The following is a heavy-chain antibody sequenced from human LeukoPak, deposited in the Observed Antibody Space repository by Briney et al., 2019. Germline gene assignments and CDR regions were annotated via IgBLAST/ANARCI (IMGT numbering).Heavy chain of an antibody. J-gene: IGHJ5*02. V-gene: IGHV1-46*01. CDR3: ARSWVVVYSYGRRNWFDP. CDR2: INPSGGST. CDR1: GYTFTSYY. D-gene: IGHD5-18*01. Sequence: GASVKVSCKASGYTFTSYYMHWVRQAPGQGLEWMGIINPSGGSTSYAQKFQGRVTMTRDMSTSTVYMELSSLRSEDTAVYYCARSWVVVYSYGRRNWFDPWGQGTLVTVSS.